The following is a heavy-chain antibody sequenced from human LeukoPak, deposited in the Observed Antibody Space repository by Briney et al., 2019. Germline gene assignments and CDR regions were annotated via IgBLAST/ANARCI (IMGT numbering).Heavy chain of an antibody. Sequence: GGSLRLSCAASGFTFSSYSMNWVRQAPGKGLEWVSYISSSSSTIYYADSAKGRFTISRDNAKNSLYLQMNSLRAEDTAVYYCARRYCSGGSCRNVDYWGQGTLVTVSS. CDR2: ISSSSSTI. CDR1: GFTFSSYS. V-gene: IGHV3-48*01. J-gene: IGHJ4*02. CDR3: ARRYCSGGSCRNVDY. D-gene: IGHD2-15*01.